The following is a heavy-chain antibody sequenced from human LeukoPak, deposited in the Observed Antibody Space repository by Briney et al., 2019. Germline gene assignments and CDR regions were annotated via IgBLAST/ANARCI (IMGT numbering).Heavy chain of an antibody. CDR2: IIPIFGTA. CDR1: GYTFTSYA. J-gene: IGHJ3*02. D-gene: IGHD3-10*01. CDR3: ASAGVGAFDI. V-gene: IGHV1-69*06. Sequence: ASVKVSCKASGYTFTSYAMSWVRQAPGHGLEWMGGIIPIFGTANYAQKFQGRVTITADKSTNTAYMELSSLRAEDTAVYYCASAGVGAFDIWGQGTMVTVSS.